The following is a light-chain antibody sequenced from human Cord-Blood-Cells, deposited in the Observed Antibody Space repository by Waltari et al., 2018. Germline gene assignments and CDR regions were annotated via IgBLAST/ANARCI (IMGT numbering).Light chain of an antibody. CDR2: DAS. CDR1: QSVSNY. J-gene: IGKJ1*01. Sequence: EIVLTQSPATLSLSPGERATLSCRASQSVSNYLAWYQQKPGQAPRLLIYDASHRATGIPSRVRGSWSGTDLPLTISRLGAEDFAVYYCQQRSNWPTFGQGTKVEIK. CDR3: QQRSNWPT. V-gene: IGKV3-11*01.